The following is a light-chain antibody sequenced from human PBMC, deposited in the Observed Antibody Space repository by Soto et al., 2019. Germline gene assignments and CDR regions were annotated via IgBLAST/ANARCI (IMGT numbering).Light chain of an antibody. CDR1: QSISSW. Sequence: DIQMTQSPSTLSASVGDRVTITCRASQSISSWLAWYQQKPGKAPKLLIYKASSLESGVPSRFSGCGSGTEFTLTISSLQPDDFATYYCQQYNSYPTFGPGTKVEIK. CDR3: QQYNSYPT. CDR2: KAS. J-gene: IGKJ1*01. V-gene: IGKV1-5*03.